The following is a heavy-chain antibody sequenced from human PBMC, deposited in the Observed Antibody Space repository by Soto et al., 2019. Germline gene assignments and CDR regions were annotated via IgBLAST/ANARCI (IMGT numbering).Heavy chain of an antibody. D-gene: IGHD4-17*01. V-gene: IGHV4-59*01. CDR1: GGSISSYY. Sequence: SETLSLTCTVSGGSISSYYWSWIRQPPGKGLEWIGYIYYSGSTNYNPSLKSRVTISVDTSKNQFSLKLSSVTAAGTAVYYCARASLRGWYFDLWGRGTLVTVSS. CDR2: IYYSGST. CDR3: ARASLRGWYFDL. J-gene: IGHJ2*01.